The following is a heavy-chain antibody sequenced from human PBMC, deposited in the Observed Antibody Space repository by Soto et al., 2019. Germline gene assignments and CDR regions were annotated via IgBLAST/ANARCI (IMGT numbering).Heavy chain of an antibody. CDR2: IYYSGST. CDR3: ARDPLAAAFDY. V-gene: IGHV4-31*03. CDR1: GGSISSGGYY. Sequence: SETLSLTCTVSGGSISSGGYYWSWIRQHPGKGLEWIGYIYYSGSTYYNPSLKSRVTISVDTSKNQFSLKLSSVTAADTAVYYCARDPLAAAFDYWGQGTLVTVSS. D-gene: IGHD6-13*01. J-gene: IGHJ4*02.